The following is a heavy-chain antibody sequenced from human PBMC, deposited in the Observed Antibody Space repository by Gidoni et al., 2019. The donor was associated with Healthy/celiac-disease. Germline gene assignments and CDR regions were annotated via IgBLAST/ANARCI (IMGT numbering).Heavy chain of an antibody. Sequence: QVQLQQWGAGLLKPSETLSLTCAVYGGSFSGYSWSWIRQPPGKGLEWIGEINHSGSTNYNPSLKSRVTISVDTSKNQFSLKLSSVTAADTAVYYCARAGGYDLLTGYFDYWGQGTLVTVSS. V-gene: IGHV4-34*01. CDR2: INHSGST. CDR1: GGSFSGYS. CDR3: ARAGGYDLLTGYFDY. J-gene: IGHJ4*02. D-gene: IGHD3-9*01.